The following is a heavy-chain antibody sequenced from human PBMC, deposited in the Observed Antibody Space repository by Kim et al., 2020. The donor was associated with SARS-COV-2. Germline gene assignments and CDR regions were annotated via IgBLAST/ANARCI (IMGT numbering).Heavy chain of an antibody. Sequence: SVKVSCNASGGTFSSYAISWVRQAPGQGLEWMGGIIPIFGTANYAQKFQGRVTITADESTSTAYMELSSLRSEDTAVYYCARAVAEPAGYQSYYYGMDVWGQGTTVTVSS. J-gene: IGHJ6*02. CDR2: IIPIFGTA. D-gene: IGHD3-9*01. CDR3: ARAVAEPAGYQSYYYGMDV. V-gene: IGHV1-69*13. CDR1: GGTFSSYA.